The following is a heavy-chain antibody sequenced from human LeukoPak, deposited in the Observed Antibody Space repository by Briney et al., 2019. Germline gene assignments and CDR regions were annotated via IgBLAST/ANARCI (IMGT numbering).Heavy chain of an antibody. J-gene: IGHJ4*02. Sequence: GGSLRLSCAASGFTFSSYGMHWVRQAPGKGLEWVAVISYDGSNKYNADSVKGRFTISRDNSKNTLYLQMNSLRAEDTAVYYCAKVAVVAATLSLAADYWGQGTLVTVSS. CDR1: GFTFSSYG. CDR3: AKVAVVAATLSLAADY. V-gene: IGHV3-30*18. CDR2: ISYDGSNK. D-gene: IGHD2-15*01.